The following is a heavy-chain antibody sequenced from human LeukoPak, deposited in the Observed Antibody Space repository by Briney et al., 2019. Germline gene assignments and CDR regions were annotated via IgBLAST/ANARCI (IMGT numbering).Heavy chain of an antibody. CDR1: GFTFSSYA. CDR3: AKDLGSWCSSTSCLSFQH. Sequence: PGGTLRLSCAASGFTFSSYAMSWVRQAPGKGLEWVSDISGSGGSTYYADSVKRRFTISRDNSKNTLYLQMNSLRAKDTAVYYCAKDLGSWCSSTSCLSFQHWGQGTLVTVSS. J-gene: IGHJ1*01. CDR2: ISGSGGST. V-gene: IGHV3-23*01. D-gene: IGHD2-2*01.